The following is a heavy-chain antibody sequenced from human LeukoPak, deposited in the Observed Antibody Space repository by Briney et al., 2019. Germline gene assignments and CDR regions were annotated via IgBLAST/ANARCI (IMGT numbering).Heavy chain of an antibody. D-gene: IGHD7-27*01. CDR1: GLSFSTYS. V-gene: IGHV3-21*01. Sequence: GGSLRLSCAASGLSFSTYSMNWVRQAPGKGLEWVSSISSSSIYRYYADSVKGRFTISRDNAKNTLYLQMSSLRAEDTAVYYCARDVGTWGQGTLVTVSS. J-gene: IGHJ5*02. CDR2: ISSSSIYR. CDR3: ARDVGT.